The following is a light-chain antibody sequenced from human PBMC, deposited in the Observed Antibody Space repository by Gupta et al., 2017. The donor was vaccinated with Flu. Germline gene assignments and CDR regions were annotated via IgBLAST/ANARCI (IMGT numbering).Light chain of an antibody. CDR3: QQSDRVQKT. J-gene: IGKJ3*01. Sequence: DIQMTPSPPSMSASIGDRVTIPCRASPTINNYLNSYQQRPGQVPTLLIYAATTLQSEVPTRFSGSRSGTEFTLTIGWLQRADLATYFCQQSDRVQKTFGLGPNWRS. CDR2: AAT. CDR1: PTINNY. V-gene: IGKV1-39*01.